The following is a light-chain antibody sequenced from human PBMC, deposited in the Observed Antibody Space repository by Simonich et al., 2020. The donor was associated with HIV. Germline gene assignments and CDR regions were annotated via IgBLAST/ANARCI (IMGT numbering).Light chain of an antibody. CDR2: NTN. CDR3: VLYMGNVIVV. CDR1: SGSVSTSYY. V-gene: IGLV8-61*01. J-gene: IGLJ2*01. Sequence: QTVVTQEPSFSVSPGGTVTLTCGLRSGSVSTSYYPSWYQQTPGQAPRTLIYNTNTRSSGVPDRFSGSILGNKAALTITGAQADDESDYYCVLYMGNVIVVFGGGTKLTVL.